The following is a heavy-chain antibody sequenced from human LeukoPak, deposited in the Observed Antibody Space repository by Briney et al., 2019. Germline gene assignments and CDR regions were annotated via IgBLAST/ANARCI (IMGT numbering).Heavy chain of an antibody. V-gene: IGHV3-23*01. CDR1: GFTFSSYA. D-gene: IGHD3-10*01. Sequence: GGSLRLSCAASGFTFSSYAMSWVRQAPGKGLEWVSAISGSGGSTYYADSVKGRFTISRDNSKNTLYLQMNSLRAEDTAVYYCATPYSSGSYYYYYGMDVWGQGTTVTVSS. CDR3: ATPYSSGSYYYYYGMDV. J-gene: IGHJ6*02. CDR2: ISGSGGST.